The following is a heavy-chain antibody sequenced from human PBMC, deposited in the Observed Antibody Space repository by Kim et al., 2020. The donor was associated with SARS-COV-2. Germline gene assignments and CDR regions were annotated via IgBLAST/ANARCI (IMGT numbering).Heavy chain of an antibody. Sequence: STYYADSVKGRFTISSDNSKNTLYLQMNSLRAEDTAVYYCAKAPKWSMDYWGQGTLVTVSS. V-gene: IGHV3-23*01. D-gene: IGHD2-15*01. J-gene: IGHJ4*02. CDR2: ST. CDR3: AKAPKWSMDY.